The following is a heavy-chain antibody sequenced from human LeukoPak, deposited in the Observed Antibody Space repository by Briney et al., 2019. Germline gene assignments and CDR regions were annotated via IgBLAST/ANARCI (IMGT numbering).Heavy chain of an antibody. V-gene: IGHV4-34*01. CDR3: ARGRNLYSSSWYVY. Sequence: SETLSLTCAVYGGSFSGYYWSWIRQPPGKGLEWIGEINHSGSTNYNPSLKSRVTISVDTSKNQFSLKLSSVTAADTAVYYCARGRNLYSSSWYVYWGQGTLVTVSS. D-gene: IGHD6-13*01. CDR2: INHSGST. CDR1: GGSFSGYY. J-gene: IGHJ4*02.